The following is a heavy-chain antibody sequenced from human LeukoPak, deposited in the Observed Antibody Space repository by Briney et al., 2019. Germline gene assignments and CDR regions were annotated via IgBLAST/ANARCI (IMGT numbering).Heavy chain of an antibody. V-gene: IGHV3-21*04. Sequence: PGGSLRLSCAASGFTFSSYAMSWVRQAPGKGLEWVSAISSSSSYIYYADSVKGRFTISRDNAKNSLYLQMNSLRAEDTAMYYCARGTLYSGWSYYFDYWGQGSQVTVSS. D-gene: IGHD6-19*01. CDR3: ARGTLYSGWSYYFDY. CDR1: GFTFSSYA. CDR2: ISSSSSYI. J-gene: IGHJ4*02.